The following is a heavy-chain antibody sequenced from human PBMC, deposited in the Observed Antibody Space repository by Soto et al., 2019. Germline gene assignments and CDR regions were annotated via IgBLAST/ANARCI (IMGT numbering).Heavy chain of an antibody. V-gene: IGHV1-3*01. J-gene: IGHJ6*02. D-gene: IGHD2-2*01. Sequence: ASVKVSCKASGYTFTSYAMHWVRQAPGQRLEWIGWINAGNGNTKYSQKFQGRVTITRDTSASTAYMELSSLRSEDTAVYYCARGRKYCSSTSCLYYYYGMDVWGQGTTVTVSS. CDR2: INAGNGNT. CDR3: ARGRKYCSSTSCLYYYYGMDV. CDR1: GYTFTSYA.